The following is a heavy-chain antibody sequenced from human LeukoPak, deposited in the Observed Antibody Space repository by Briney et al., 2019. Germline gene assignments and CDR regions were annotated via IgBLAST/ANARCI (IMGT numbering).Heavy chain of an antibody. Sequence: GGSLRLSCAASGFTFSSYAMSWVRQASGKGLEWVGRIKSKTDGGTTDYAAPVKGRFTISRDDSKNTLYLQMNSLKTEDTAVYYCTTGPYCGGDCYLFDYWGQGTLVTVSS. CDR1: GFTFSSYA. D-gene: IGHD2-21*02. CDR3: TTGPYCGGDCYLFDY. CDR2: IKSKTDGGTT. V-gene: IGHV3-15*01. J-gene: IGHJ4*02.